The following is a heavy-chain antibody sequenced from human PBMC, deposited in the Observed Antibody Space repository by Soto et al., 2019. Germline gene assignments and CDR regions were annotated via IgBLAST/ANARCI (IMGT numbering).Heavy chain of an antibody. CDR3: ARGRSGSYYSAFDI. D-gene: IGHD1-26*01. J-gene: IGHJ3*02. CDR2: ISSSSSYI. V-gene: IGHV3-21*01. CDR1: GFTFSSYS. Sequence: EVQLVESGGGLVKPGGSLRLSCAASGFTFSSYSMNWVRQAPGKGLEWVSSISSSSSYIYYADSVKGRFTISRDNAKNSLSLQMNSLRAEDTAVYYCARGRSGSYYSAFDIWGQGTMVTVSS.